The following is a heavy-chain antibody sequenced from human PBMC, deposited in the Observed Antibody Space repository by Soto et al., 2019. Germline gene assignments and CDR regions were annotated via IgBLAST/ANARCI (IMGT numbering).Heavy chain of an antibody. CDR2: IWYDGSNK. D-gene: IGHD3-10*01. CDR1: GFAFSSYG. Sequence: GGSLRLSCAASGFAFSSYGMHWVRQAPGKGLEWVAVIWYDGSNKYYADSVKGRFTISRDNSKNTLYLQMNSLRAEDTAVYYCARERFGELTIDYWGQGTLVTVSS. V-gene: IGHV3-33*01. CDR3: ARERFGELTIDY. J-gene: IGHJ4*02.